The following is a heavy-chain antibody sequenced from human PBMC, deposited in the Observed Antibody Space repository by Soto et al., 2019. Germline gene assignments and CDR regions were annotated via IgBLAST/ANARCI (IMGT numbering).Heavy chain of an antibody. CDR2: VNPIVSMS. D-gene: IGHD3-10*01. CDR1: GDTLSFYT. Sequence: GASVKVCCKASGDTLSFYTINWVRQATGLGLEWMGRVNPIVSMSNYAQKFQGRVTITADKSTNTAYMQLSSLRSEDTAIYYCAASYGSGYRAFDYWGQGALVTVSS. J-gene: IGHJ4*02. CDR3: AASYGSGYRAFDY. V-gene: IGHV1-69*02.